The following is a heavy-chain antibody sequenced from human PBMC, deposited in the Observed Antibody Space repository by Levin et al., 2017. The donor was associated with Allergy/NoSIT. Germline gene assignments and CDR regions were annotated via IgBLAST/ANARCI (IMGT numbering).Heavy chain of an antibody. J-gene: IGHJ6*02. CDR1: GGSFSGYY. CDR2: INHSGST. D-gene: IGHD5-12*01. CDR3: ARGGENSGYETRGGYYYGMDV. V-gene: IGHV4-34*01. Sequence: PSETLSLTCAVYGGSFSGYYWSWIRQPPGKGLEWIGEINHSGSTNYNPSLKSRVTISVDTSKNQFSLKLSSVTAADTAVYYCARGGENSGYETRGGYYYGMDVWGQGTTVTVSS.